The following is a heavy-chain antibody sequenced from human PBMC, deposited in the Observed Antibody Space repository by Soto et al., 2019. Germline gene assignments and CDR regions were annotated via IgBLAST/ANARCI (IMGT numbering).Heavy chain of an antibody. CDR1: GGSFSSGGYY. V-gene: IGHV4-31*03. Sequence: SETLSLTCTVSGGSFSSGGYYWSWIRQLPGKGLEWIGYIYYSGSTYYNPSLKSRFTISVDTSKNQFSLKLSSVTAADTAVYYCARSQVVITNDAFDIWGQGTMVTVSS. CDR3: ARSQVVITNDAFDI. J-gene: IGHJ3*02. CDR2: IYYSGST. D-gene: IGHD3-22*01.